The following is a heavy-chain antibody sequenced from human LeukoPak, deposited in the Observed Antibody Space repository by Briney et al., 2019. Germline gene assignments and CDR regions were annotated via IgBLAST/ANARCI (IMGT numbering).Heavy chain of an antibody. CDR2: ISYDGGNK. CDR1: GFTFSNFN. Sequence: GPLRLSCAASGFTFSNFNMHWVRQAPGKGLEWLAYISYDGGNKYYADSVKGRFAISRDNSKNTLYLEMNSLRVEDTAVYYCARAMYSSGRTLDYWGQGTLVTVSS. J-gene: IGHJ4*02. CDR3: ARAMYSSGRTLDY. V-gene: IGHV3-33*05. D-gene: IGHD6-19*01.